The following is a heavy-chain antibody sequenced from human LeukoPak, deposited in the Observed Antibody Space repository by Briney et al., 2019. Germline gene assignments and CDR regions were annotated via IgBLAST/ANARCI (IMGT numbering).Heavy chain of an antibody. CDR1: GGSISSYY. CDR2: IYTSGST. V-gene: IGHV4-4*07. Sequence: PSETLSLTCTVSGGSISSYYWSWIRQPAGKGLEWIGRIYTSGSTNYNPSLKSRVTMSVDTSKNQFSLKLSSMTAADTAVYYCARDSLWFGELYHDAFDIWGQGTMVTVSS. CDR3: ARDSLWFGELYHDAFDI. D-gene: IGHD3-10*01. J-gene: IGHJ3*02.